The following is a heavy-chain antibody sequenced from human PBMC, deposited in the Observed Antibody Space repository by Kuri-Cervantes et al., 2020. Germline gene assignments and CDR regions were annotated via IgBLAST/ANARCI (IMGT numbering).Heavy chain of an antibody. D-gene: IGHD3-16*01. Sequence: ASVKVSCKASGYTFTGYYIHWVRQAPGQGLEWMGWINPNSGVTNYAQKFQGWVTMTRDTSISTAYMELSRLRSEDTAVYYCAREGGQYNWFDPWGQGTLVTVSS. CDR2: INPNSGVT. V-gene: IGHV1-2*04. CDR1: GYTFTGYY. J-gene: IGHJ5*02. CDR3: AREGGQYNWFDP.